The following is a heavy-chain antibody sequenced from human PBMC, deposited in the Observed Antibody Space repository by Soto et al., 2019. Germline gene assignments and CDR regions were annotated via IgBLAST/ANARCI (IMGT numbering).Heavy chain of an antibody. Sequence: QVQLQESGPGLVKPSQTLSLTCTVSGGSISSGGYYWSWIRQHPGKGLEWIGYIYYSGSTYYNPSLKGRVTISVDTSKTQFSLKLSSVTAADTAVYYCARRATLRGGDFDYWGQGTLVTVSS. CDR2: IYYSGST. D-gene: IGHD4-17*01. J-gene: IGHJ4*02. CDR3: ARRATLRGGDFDY. CDR1: GGSISSGGYY. V-gene: IGHV4-31*03.